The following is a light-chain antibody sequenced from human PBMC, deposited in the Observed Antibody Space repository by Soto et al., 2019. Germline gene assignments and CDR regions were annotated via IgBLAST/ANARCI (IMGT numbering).Light chain of an antibody. J-gene: IGLJ3*02. CDR2: VNSDGSH. Sequence: QSVLTQSPSASASLGASVKLTCTLSSGHNSYAIAWHQQQPEKGPRYLMKVNSDGSHSKGDGIPDRFSGSSSGAERYLTISSLQPEDEADYYCQTWSTDIRVFGGGTKLTVL. V-gene: IGLV4-69*01. CDR3: QTWSTDIRV. CDR1: SGHNSYA.